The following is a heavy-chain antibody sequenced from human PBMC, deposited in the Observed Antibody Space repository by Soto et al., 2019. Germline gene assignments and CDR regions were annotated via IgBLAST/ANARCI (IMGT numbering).Heavy chain of an antibody. CDR1: GGSISSYY. CDR2: IYYSGST. Sequence: SETLSLTCTVSGGSISSYYWSWIRQPPGKGLEWIGDIYYSGSTNYNPSLKSRVTISVDTSKNQFSLKLSSVTAADTAVYYCARESPYSSGWYPRFDPWGQGTLVTVSS. V-gene: IGHV4-59*01. D-gene: IGHD6-19*01. J-gene: IGHJ5*02. CDR3: ARESPYSSGWYPRFDP.